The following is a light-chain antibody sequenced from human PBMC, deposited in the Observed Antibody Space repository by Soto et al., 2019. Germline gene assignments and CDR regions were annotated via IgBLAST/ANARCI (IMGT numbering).Light chain of an antibody. Sequence: QSVLTQPASVSGSPGQSITISCTGTSSDIGAYNFVSWYQHHPGKAPKLMLYDVNIRPSGVSNRFSGSKSGNTASLTISGLQAEEEADYYFTSWTSSTTMIFGGGTKLTVL. CDR3: TSWTSSTTMI. CDR1: SSDIGAYNF. V-gene: IGLV2-14*03. CDR2: DVN. J-gene: IGLJ2*01.